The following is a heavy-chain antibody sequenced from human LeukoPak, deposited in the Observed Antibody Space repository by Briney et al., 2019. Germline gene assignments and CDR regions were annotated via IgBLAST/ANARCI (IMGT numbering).Heavy chain of an antibody. CDR1: GYNFINYG. J-gene: IGHJ4*02. CDR3: ARVARTAVGIRHYFDE. D-gene: IGHD1-14*01. Sequence: GASVKVSCKASGYNFINYGISWVRQAPGQGLDWMGWISTYNGNSIYAQKFQGRVTMTTDTSTSTGYMDLRSLTSDDTAVYYCARVARTAVGIRHYFDEWGQGTLVSVSS. V-gene: IGHV1-18*01. CDR2: ISTYNGNS.